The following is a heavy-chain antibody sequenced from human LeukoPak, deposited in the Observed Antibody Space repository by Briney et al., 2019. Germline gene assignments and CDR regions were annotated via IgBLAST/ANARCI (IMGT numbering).Heavy chain of an antibody. Sequence: SVTLSLTCTVSGGSISSSSYYWGWIRQPPGKGLEWIGSIYYSGSTYYNPSLKSRVTISVDTSKNQFSLKLSSVTAADTAVYYCARLSGPYYYGMDVWGQGTTVTVSS. CDR1: GGSISSSSYY. D-gene: IGHD7-27*01. CDR3: ARLSGPYYYGMDV. CDR2: IYYSGST. V-gene: IGHV4-39*01. J-gene: IGHJ6*02.